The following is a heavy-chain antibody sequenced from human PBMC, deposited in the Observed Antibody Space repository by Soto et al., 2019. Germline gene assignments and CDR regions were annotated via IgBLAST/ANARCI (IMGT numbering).Heavy chain of an antibody. CDR3: ASPTVTEYYYYGMDV. Sequence: SVKVSCKASGGTFSSYAISWVRQAPGQGLEWMGGIIPIFGTANYAQKFQGRVTITADESTSTAYMELSSLRSEDTAVYYCASPTVTEYYYYGMDVWGQGTTVTVSS. J-gene: IGHJ6*02. CDR1: GGTFSSYA. V-gene: IGHV1-69*13. CDR2: IIPIFGTA. D-gene: IGHD4-17*01.